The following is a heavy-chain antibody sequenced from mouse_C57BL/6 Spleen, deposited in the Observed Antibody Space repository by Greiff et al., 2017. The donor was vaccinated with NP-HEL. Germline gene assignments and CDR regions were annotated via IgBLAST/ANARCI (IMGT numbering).Heavy chain of an antibody. CDR3: ARWGVVASSFDY. D-gene: IGHD1-1*01. V-gene: IGHV1-61*01. CDR2: IYPSDSET. J-gene: IGHJ2*01. Sequence: QVQLQQPGAELVRPGSSVKLSCKASGYTFTSYWMDWVKQRPGQGLEWIGNIYPSDSETHYNQKFKDKATLTVDKSSSTAYMQLSSLTSEDSAVYYCARWGVVASSFDYWGQGTTLTVSS. CDR1: GYTFTSYW.